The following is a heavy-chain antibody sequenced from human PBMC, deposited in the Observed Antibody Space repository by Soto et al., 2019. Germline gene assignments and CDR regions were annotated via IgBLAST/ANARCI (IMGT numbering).Heavy chain of an antibody. J-gene: IGHJ4*02. CDR1: GFTFSSYG. Sequence: GGSLRLSCAASGFTFSSYGMSWVRQAPGKGLEWVSGISGSGGSTYYADTVKGRFTISRDNPKNTLYLQMNSLRAEDTAVYYCAKEGRYSSSRGYFDYWGQGTLVTVSS. V-gene: IGHV3-23*01. CDR2: ISGSGGST. D-gene: IGHD6-13*01. CDR3: AKEGRYSSSRGYFDY.